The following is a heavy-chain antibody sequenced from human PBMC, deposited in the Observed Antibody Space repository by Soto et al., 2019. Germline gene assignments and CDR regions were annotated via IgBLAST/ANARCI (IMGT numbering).Heavy chain of an antibody. V-gene: IGHV3-15*01. Sequence: GGSLRLSCAASGFTFSNAWMSWVRQAPGKGLEWVGRIKSKTDGGTTDYAAPVKGRFTISRDDSKNKLYLQMNSLKTEDTAVYYCTPSELSTYYFDYWGQGTLVTVSS. D-gene: IGHD1-1*01. CDR2: IKSKTDGGTT. CDR1: GFTFSNAW. CDR3: TPSELSTYYFDY. J-gene: IGHJ4*02.